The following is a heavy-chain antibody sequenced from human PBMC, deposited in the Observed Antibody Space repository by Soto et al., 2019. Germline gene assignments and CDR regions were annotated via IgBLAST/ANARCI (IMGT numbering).Heavy chain of an antibody. J-gene: IGHJ6*02. V-gene: IGHV3-21*01. Sequence: PGGSLRLSCAASGFTFSSYSMNWVRQAPGKGLEWVSSISSSSSYIYYADSVKGRFTISRDNAKNSLYLQMNSLRAEDTAVYYCARDQSSQYCSGGSCYSRELGYGMDVWGQGTTVTVSS. CDR2: ISSSSSYI. CDR3: ARDQSSQYCSGGSCYSRELGYGMDV. CDR1: GFTFSSYS. D-gene: IGHD2-15*01.